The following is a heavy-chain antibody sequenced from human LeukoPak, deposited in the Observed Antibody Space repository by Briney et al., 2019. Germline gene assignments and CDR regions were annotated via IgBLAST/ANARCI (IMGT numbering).Heavy chain of an antibody. Sequence: ASGKVSCKASGGTVGSYAISWGRQAPGQGLEWRGRVIPILGIANDAQKFQGRVTITADKSTSTAYMELSSLRSEDTAVYYCARDPDYYDSSSSSGFDYWGPGTLVTVSS. CDR3: ARDPDYYDSSSSSGFDY. J-gene: IGHJ4*02. CDR2: VIPILGIA. D-gene: IGHD3-22*01. V-gene: IGHV1-69*04. CDR1: GGTVGSYA.